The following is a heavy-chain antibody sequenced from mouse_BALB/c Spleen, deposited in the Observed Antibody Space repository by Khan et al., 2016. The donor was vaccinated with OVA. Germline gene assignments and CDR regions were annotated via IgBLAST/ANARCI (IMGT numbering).Heavy chain of an antibody. CDR3: NAAKLSLWFPS. J-gene: IGHJ3*01. CDR2: IDPENGDT. V-gene: IGHV14-4*02. Sequence: VRLQQSGAEFVRSGASVKLSCTTSGFNIKDYYMHWVKQRPKRGLEWIGWIDPENGDTEFAPKFQGKATMTADTSSNTAYLHLSSLTSEDTAVDYCNAAKLSLWFPSWGQGTLVTVSA. D-gene: IGHD1-3*01. CDR1: GFNIKDYY.